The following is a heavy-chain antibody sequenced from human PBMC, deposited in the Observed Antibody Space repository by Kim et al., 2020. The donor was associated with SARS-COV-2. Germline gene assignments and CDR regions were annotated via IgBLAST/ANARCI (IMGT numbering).Heavy chain of an antibody. D-gene: IGHD2-21*02. CDR3: ARGGCGGDCHSGYFQH. CDR1: GFTFSSYE. Sequence: GGSLRLSCAASGFTFSSYEMNWVRQAPGKGLEWVSYISSSGSTIYYADSVKGRFTISRDNAKNSLYLQMNSLRAEDTAVYYCARGGCGGDCHSGYFQHWGQGTLVTVSS. J-gene: IGHJ1*01. CDR2: ISSSGSTI. V-gene: IGHV3-48*03.